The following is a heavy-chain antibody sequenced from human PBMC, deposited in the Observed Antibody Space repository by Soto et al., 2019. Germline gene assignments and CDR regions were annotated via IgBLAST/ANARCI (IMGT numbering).Heavy chain of an antibody. CDR2: IFSNDEK. J-gene: IGHJ4*02. Sequence: QVTLKESGPVLVKPTETLTLTCTVSGFSLSNARMGVSWIRQPPGKALEWLAHIFSNDEKSYSTSLKSRLTSSKHNSKSRXVLTMTNMDPVDTATYYCARIGPGIAAAATLPFDYWGQGTLVTVSS. V-gene: IGHV2-26*01. D-gene: IGHD6-13*01. CDR1: GFSLSNARMG. CDR3: ARIGPGIAAAATLPFDY.